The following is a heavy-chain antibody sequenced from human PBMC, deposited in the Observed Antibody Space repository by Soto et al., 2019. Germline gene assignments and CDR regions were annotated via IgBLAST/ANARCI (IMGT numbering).Heavy chain of an antibody. D-gene: IGHD4-17*01. J-gene: IGHJ6*03. V-gene: IGHV1-8*01. CDR3: ARSRLGYGDYVWYYYYYMDV. Sequence: ASVKVSCKASGYTFTSYDINWVRQATGQGLEWMGWMNPNSGNTGYAQKFQGRVTMTRNTSISTAYMELSSLRSEDTAVYYCARSRLGYGDYVWYYYYYMDVWGKGTTVTVSS. CDR1: GYTFTSYD. CDR2: MNPNSGNT.